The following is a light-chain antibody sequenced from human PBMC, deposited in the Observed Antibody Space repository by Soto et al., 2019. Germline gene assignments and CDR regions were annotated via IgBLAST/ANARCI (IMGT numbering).Light chain of an antibody. CDR2: GVS. CDR1: QSVRSNF. Sequence: EIVLTQSPGTLSLSPGERATLSCRASQSVRSNFLAWYQEKPGQAPRLLIYGVSSRATGIPDRFSGSGSGTDFTLTISRLEPEDFAVYYCRQYGYSLGFAFGGGTKVEIK. CDR3: RQYGYSLGFA. J-gene: IGKJ4*01. V-gene: IGKV3-20*01.